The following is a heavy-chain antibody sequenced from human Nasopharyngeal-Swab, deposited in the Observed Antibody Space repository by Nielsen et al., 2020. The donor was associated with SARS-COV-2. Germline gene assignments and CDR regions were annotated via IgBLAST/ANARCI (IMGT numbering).Heavy chain of an antibody. D-gene: IGHD6-13*01. J-gene: IGHJ4*02. V-gene: IGHV3-30*03. CDR3: ARGPLTYGSRWSPDY. CDR1: GFTFSSYG. CDR2: ISYDGSNK. Sequence: GGSLRLSCAASGFTFSSYGMHWVRQAPGKGLEWVAVISYDGSNKYYADSVKGRFTISRDNSKNTLYLQMNSLRAEDTAVYYCARGPLTYGSRWSPDYWGQGTLVTVSS.